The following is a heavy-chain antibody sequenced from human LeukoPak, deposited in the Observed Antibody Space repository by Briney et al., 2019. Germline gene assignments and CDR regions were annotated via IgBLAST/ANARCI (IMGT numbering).Heavy chain of an antibody. Sequence: GGSLRLSCAASGFTFSSYAMHWDRQAPGKGLEYVSAISSNGVSTYYANSVKGRFTISRDNSKNTLYLQMGSLRAEDMAVYYCARGQHTSAIFYYYYMDVWGKGTTVTVSS. V-gene: IGHV3-64*01. CDR3: ARGQHTSAIFYYYYMDV. D-gene: IGHD2-2*01. J-gene: IGHJ6*03. CDR1: GFTFSSYA. CDR2: ISSNGVST.